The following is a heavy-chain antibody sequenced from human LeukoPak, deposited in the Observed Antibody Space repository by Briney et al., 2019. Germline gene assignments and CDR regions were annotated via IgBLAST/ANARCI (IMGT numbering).Heavy chain of an antibody. CDR1: GGSISSYY. V-gene: IGHV4-59*01. CDR2: MYYSGSP. CDR3: ARVTRTKYDSSGPYYFDY. J-gene: IGHJ4*02. D-gene: IGHD3-22*01. Sequence: SETLSLTCTVSGGSISSYYWSWIRQPPGKGLEWIGYMYYSGSPNYNPSLKSRVTTSVDPSKNQFSLKLSSVTAAATAVYYCARVTRTKYDSSGPYYFDYWGQGPLVAVS.